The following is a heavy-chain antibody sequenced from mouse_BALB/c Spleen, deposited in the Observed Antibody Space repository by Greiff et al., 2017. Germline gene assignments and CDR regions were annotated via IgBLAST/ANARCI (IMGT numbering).Heavy chain of an antibody. CDR1: GYTFSSYW. D-gene: IGHD2-3*01. CDR3: ASHGYYGGY. Sequence: QVQLQQSGAELMKPGASVKISCKATGYTFSSYWIEWVKQRPGHGLDWIGEILPGSGSTNYNEKFKGKATFTADTSSNTAYMQLSSLTSEDSAVYYCASHGYYGGYWGQGTLVTVSA. J-gene: IGHJ3*01. CDR2: ILPGSGST. V-gene: IGHV1-9*01.